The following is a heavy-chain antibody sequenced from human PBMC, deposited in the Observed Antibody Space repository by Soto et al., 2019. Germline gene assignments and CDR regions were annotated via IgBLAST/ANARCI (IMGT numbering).Heavy chain of an antibody. CDR3: ATLWLIIAAAPDEFYD. J-gene: IGHJ4*02. CDR2: FDPEDGET. CDR1: GYTLTELS. V-gene: IGHV1-24*01. D-gene: IGHD6-13*01. Sequence: ASVKVSCKVSGYTLTELSMHWVRQAPGKGLEWMGGFDPEDGETIYAQKFQGRVTMTEDTSTDTAYMELSSLRSEDTAVYYCATLWLIIAAAPDEFYDWGKGTLVTVSS.